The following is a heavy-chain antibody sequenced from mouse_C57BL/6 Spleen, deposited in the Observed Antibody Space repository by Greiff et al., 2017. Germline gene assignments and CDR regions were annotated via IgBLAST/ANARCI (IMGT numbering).Heavy chain of an antibody. Sequence: EVMLVESGGGLVKPGGSLKLSCAASGFTFSDYGMHWVRQAPEKGLEWVAYISSGSSTIYYADTVKGRFTISRDNAKNTLFLQMTSQRSEDTAMSYCARRDYDRDWDFDVWGTWATVTASS. CDR2: ISSGSSTI. CDR3: ARRDYDRDWDFDV. V-gene: IGHV5-17*01. CDR1: GFTFSDYG. D-gene: IGHD2-4*01. J-gene: IGHJ1*03.